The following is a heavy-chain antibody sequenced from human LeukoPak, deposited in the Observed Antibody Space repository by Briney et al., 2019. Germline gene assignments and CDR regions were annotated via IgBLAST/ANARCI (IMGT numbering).Heavy chain of an antibody. CDR1: GFTFSSYS. CDR2: ISSSSSYI. D-gene: IGHD3-10*01. Sequence: GGSLRLSCAASGFTFSSYSMNWARQAPGKGLEWVSSISSSSSYIYYADSVKGRFTISRDNAKNSLYLQMNSLRAEDTAVYYCARDLSGRLTHFDYWGQGTLVTVSS. J-gene: IGHJ4*02. V-gene: IGHV3-21*01. CDR3: ARDLSGRLTHFDY.